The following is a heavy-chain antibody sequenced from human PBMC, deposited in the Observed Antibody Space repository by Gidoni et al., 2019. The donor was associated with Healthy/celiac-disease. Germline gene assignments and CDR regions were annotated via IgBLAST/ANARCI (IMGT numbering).Heavy chain of an antibody. V-gene: IGHV3-13*01. Sequence: EVQLVESGGGLVQPGGSLRLSCAASGFTFSSYDMHWVRQATGKGLEWVSAIGTAGDTYYPGSVKGRFTISRENAKNSLYLQMNSLRAGDTAVYYCARGGNYYDRVFNPFDLWGRGTLVTVSS. CDR2: IGTAGDT. CDR3: ARGGNYYDRVFNPFDL. CDR1: GFTFSSYD. D-gene: IGHD3-22*01. J-gene: IGHJ2*01.